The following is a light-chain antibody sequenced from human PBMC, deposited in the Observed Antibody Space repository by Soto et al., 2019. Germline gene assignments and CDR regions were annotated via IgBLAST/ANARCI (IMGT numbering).Light chain of an antibody. V-gene: IGLV2-23*02. CDR3: CSYAGSTTYV. J-gene: IGLJ1*01. Sequence: SALTQPASVSGSPAQSVPFSCTGTSSDIGGYNFVSWYQQHPGKAPKLIIYEVSGRPSGVSNRFSGSKSGNTASLTISGLQAEDEADYYCCSYAGSTTYVFGTGTKVTVL. CDR1: SSDIGGYNF. CDR2: EVS.